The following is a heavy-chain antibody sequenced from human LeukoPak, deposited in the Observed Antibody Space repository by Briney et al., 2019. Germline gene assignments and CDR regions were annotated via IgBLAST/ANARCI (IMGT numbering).Heavy chain of an antibody. Sequence: PGGSLRLSCAASGFTVSSNYMSWVRQAPGKGLEWVSVIYSGGSTYYADSVKGRFTISRDNSKNTLYLQMNSLRAEDTAVYYCARGSGIAAAGTGVWFDYWGQGTLVTVSS. J-gene: IGHJ4*02. CDR3: ARGSGIAAAGTGVWFDY. CDR1: GFTVSSNY. V-gene: IGHV3-53*01. D-gene: IGHD6-13*01. CDR2: IYSGGST.